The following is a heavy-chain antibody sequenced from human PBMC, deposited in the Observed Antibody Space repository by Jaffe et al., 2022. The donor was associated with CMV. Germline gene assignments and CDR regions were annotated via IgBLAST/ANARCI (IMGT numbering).Heavy chain of an antibody. D-gene: IGHD3-22*01. Sequence: QVQLVQSGAEVKKPGASVKVSCKASGYTFTSYGISWVRQAPGQGLEWMGWISAYNGNTNYAQKLQGRVTMTTDTSTSTAYMELRSLRSDDTAVYYCARVSPHVYDYYDSNGRSGSIDYWGQGTLVTVSS. CDR2: ISAYNGNT. CDR3: ARVSPHVYDYYDSNGRSGSIDY. J-gene: IGHJ4*02. CDR1: GYTFTSYG. V-gene: IGHV1-18*01.